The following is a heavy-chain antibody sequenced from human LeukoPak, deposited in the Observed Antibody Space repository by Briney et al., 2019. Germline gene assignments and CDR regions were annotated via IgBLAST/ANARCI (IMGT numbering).Heavy chain of an antibody. CDR1: GGSISSGANY. CDR2: ISHSESA. J-gene: IGHJ5*02. V-gene: IGHV4-30-2*01. D-gene: IGHD2-2*01. Sequence: SETLSLTCTVSGGSISSGANYRSWIRQPPGRGLEWIGYISHSESAYYSPSLESRITISVDRSKNQFSLKLKSVTAADTAIYYCGRGLDRYQPLQAWGQGTLVTVSS. CDR3: GRGLDRYQPLQA.